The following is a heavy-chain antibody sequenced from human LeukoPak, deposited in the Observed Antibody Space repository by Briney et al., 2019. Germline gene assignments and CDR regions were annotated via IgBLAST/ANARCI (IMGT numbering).Heavy chain of an antibody. J-gene: IGHJ4*02. CDR2: ITWNGGST. V-gene: IGHV3-20*04. CDR3: AKDRLSYGVSYYDFWNGYVPEDY. CDR1: GFIFDDYG. D-gene: IGHD3-3*01. Sequence: PGGSLRLSCAASGFIFDDYGMSWVRQAPGRGLEWVSVITWNGGSTSYADSVKGRFTISRDNAKNSLYLQMNSLRAGDTAVYYCAKDRLSYGVSYYDFWNGYVPEDYWGQGTLGTVSS.